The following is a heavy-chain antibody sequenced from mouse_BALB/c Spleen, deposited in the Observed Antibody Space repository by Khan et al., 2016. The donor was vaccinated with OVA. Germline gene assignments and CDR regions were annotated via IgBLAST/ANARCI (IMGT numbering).Heavy chain of an antibody. Sequence: EVELVESGGGLVKPGGSLKLSCAASGFTFSSYTMSWIRQTPEKRLEWVASISSGDSIYYPDSVKGRFTISSDNDGNSLYLQMRSLRSEDTARDYCARGLGSTFDYGGQGTTLTVSS. D-gene: IGHD2-1*01. CDR2: ISSGDSI. CDR3: ARGLGSTFDY. J-gene: IGHJ2*01. CDR1: GFTFSSYT. V-gene: IGHV5-6-5*01.